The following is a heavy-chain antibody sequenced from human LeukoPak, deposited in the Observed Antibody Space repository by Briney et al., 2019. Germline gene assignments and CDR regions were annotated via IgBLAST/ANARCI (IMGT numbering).Heavy chain of an antibody. D-gene: IGHD2-2*01. CDR2: IIPIFGTA. CDR1: GYTFTSYD. Sequence: ASVKVSCKASGYTFTSYDINWVRQAPGQGLEWMGRIIPIFGTANYAQKFQGRVTITTDESTSTAYMELSSLRSEDTAVYYCATAIVVVPAALVRSYYMDVWGKGTTVTVSS. V-gene: IGHV1-69*05. CDR3: ATAIVVVPAALVRSYYMDV. J-gene: IGHJ6*03.